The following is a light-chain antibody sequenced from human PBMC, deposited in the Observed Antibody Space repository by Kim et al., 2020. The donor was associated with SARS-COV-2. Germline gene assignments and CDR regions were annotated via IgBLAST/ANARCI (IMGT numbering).Light chain of an antibody. CDR3: QQYNNWHPLT. Sequence: EIVMTQSPPTLPLSPGERATLSCRASQSVSRNLAWYQQKPGQAPRLLIYGASTRATGIPARFSGSGSGTEFTLTISSLQSEDFAVYYCQQYNNWHPLTFGGGTKVDIK. CDR1: QSVSRN. V-gene: IGKV3-15*01. J-gene: IGKJ4*01. CDR2: GAS.